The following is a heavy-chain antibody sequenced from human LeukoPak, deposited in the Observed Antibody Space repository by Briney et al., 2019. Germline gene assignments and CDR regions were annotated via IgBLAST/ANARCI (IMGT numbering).Heavy chain of an antibody. CDR1: GGSISSYY. J-gene: IGHJ3*02. CDR3: ARDHKNIPSRGDAFDI. CDR2: IYYSGST. V-gene: IGHV4-59*01. Sequence: SETLSLTCTVSGGSISSYYWSWIRQPPGKGLEWIGYIYYSGSTNYNPSLKSRVTISVDTSKNQFSLKLSSVTAADTAVYYCARDHKNIPSRGDAFDIWGQGTMVTVSS. D-gene: IGHD2-21*01.